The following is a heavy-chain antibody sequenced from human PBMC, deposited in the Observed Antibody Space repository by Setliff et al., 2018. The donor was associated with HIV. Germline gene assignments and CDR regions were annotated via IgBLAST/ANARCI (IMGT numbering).Heavy chain of an antibody. Sequence: SETLSLTCTVSGDSIGSYYWSWIRQPPGKGLEWIGYIYYSGSTNYNPSLKSRVTISVDTPKNQFSLKLSSVTAADTAVYYCARDGDYNYYGMDVWGQGTTVTVSS. D-gene: IGHD4-17*01. CDR2: IYYSGST. V-gene: IGHV4-59*01. J-gene: IGHJ6*02. CDR3: ARDGDYNYYGMDV. CDR1: GDSIGSYY.